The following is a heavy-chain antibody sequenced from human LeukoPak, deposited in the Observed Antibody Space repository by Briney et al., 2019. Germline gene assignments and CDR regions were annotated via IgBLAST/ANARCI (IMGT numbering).Heavy chain of an antibody. Sequence: SVKVSCKASGGTFSNYAISWVRQAPGQGLEWMGRIIPILGIANYAQKFQGRVTITADKSTSTAYMELSSLRSEDTAVYYCARVDTAMVIDYWGQGTLVTVTS. D-gene: IGHD5-18*01. CDR2: IIPILGIA. J-gene: IGHJ4*02. CDR1: GGTFSNYA. CDR3: ARVDTAMVIDY. V-gene: IGHV1-69*04.